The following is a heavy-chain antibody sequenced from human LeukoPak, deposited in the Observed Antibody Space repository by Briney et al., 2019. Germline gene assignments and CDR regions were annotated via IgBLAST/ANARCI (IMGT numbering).Heavy chain of an antibody. V-gene: IGHV4-34*01. CDR2: INHSGST. CDR1: DSSMSGYY. Sequence: PSETLSLTCAVPDSSMSGYYWSWIRQPPGKGLEWIGEINHSGSTNYNPSLKSRVTISVDTSKNQFSLKLNSVTAADTAVYCCAKPSNYYGSATDAFDFWGQGTMVTVSS. J-gene: IGHJ3*01. CDR3: AKPSNYYGSATDAFDF. D-gene: IGHD3-10*01.